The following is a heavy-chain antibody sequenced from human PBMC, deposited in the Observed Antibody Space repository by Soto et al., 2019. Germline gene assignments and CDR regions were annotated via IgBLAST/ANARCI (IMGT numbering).Heavy chain of an antibody. CDR3: AREGNGWYYSDY. D-gene: IGHD6-19*01. J-gene: IGHJ4*02. V-gene: IGHV4-59*01. Sequence: SETLSLTCTVSGGSITSFYRSWIRQTPGKGLEWIGHISYTGSTNYNPSLKSRVTIAVDTSKNQFSLNLTSVTAADTAVYYCAREGNGWYYSDYWGQGALVTVSS. CDR2: ISYTGST. CDR1: GGSITSFY.